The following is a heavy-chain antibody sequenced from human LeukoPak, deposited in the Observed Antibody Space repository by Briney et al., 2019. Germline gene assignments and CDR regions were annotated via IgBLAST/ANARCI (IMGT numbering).Heavy chain of an antibody. V-gene: IGHV4-39*02. CDR2: IYYSGST. Sequence: SETLSLTRTVSGGSISSSSYYWGWIRQPPGKGLEWIGSIYYSGSTYYNPSLKSRVTISVDTSKNQFSLKLSSVTAADTAVYYCAREVGASYYWGQGTLVTVSS. CDR1: GGSISSSSYY. D-gene: IGHD1-26*01. CDR3: AREVGASYY. J-gene: IGHJ4*02.